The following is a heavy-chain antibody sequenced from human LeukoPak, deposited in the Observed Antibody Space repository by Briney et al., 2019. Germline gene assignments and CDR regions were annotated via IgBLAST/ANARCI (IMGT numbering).Heavy chain of an antibody. CDR1: GGTFSSYT. CDR2: LIPILGIA. D-gene: IGHD5-24*01. V-gene: IGHV1-69*02. Sequence: ASVKVSCKASGGTFSSYTISWVRQAPGQGLEWMGRLIPILGIANYAQKFQGRVTITADKSTSTAYMELSSLRSEDTAVYYCARVPQLEMATYYYGMDVWGQGTTVTVSS. CDR3: ARVPQLEMATYYYGMDV. J-gene: IGHJ6*02.